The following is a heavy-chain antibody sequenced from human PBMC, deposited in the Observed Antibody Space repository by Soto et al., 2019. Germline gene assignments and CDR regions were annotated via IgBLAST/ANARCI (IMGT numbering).Heavy chain of an antibody. CDR3: VRDAGAKLSSS. D-gene: IGHD6-13*01. CDR2: IVPIRRAA. CDR1: GGTFSSYR. V-gene: IGHV1-69*01. Sequence: QVQLVQSGAEVKKTGSSVRVSCKASGGTFSSYRLNWLRQAPGHVLEWVGGIVPIRRAAEYAQGFQGRVTITADETTRTSYMELRSLKSQDTAVYYCVRDAGAKLSSSWGQGTLVTVAS. J-gene: IGHJ4*02.